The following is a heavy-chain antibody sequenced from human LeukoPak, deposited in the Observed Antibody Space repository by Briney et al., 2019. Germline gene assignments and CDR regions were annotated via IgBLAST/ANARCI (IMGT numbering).Heavy chain of an antibody. J-gene: IGHJ6*03. CDR1: GFTFSDYY. V-gene: IGHV3-11*01. CDR3: ARSRRVEMATRFSVDKDAEYYMDV. CDR2: ISSSGSTI. D-gene: IGHD5-24*01. Sequence: PGGSLRLSCAASGFTFSDYYMSWIRQAPGKGLEWVSYISSSGSTIYYADSVKGRFTISRDNAKNSLYLQMNSLRAEDTAVYYCARSRRVEMATRFSVDKDAEYYMDVWGQGTTVTVSS.